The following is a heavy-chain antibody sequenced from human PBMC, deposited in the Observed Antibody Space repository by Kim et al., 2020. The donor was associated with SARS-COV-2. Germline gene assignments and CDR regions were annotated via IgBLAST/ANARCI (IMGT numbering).Heavy chain of an antibody. D-gene: IGHD3-9*01. CDR3: ARGRSESRYDILTGFPDYYIMDV. CDR2: ISASGAST. J-gene: IGHJ6*02. Sequence: GGSLRLSCAASGFTIDTYAMSWVRQAPGRGLAWVSGISASGASTYYADSVRGRFTISRDSSKSTVYLQMNSLRGEDTAVYYCARGRSESRYDILTGFPDYYIMDVWGQGTTVTVS. V-gene: IGHV3-23*01. CDR1: GFTIDTYA.